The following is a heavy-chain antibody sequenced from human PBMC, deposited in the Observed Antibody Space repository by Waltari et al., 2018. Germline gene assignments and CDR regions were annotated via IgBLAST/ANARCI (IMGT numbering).Heavy chain of an antibody. D-gene: IGHD2-15*01. CDR3: ARQTAAVDPFDY. V-gene: IGHV5-51*01. CDR1: GLTFTKNW. Sequence: EVQLVQSGAEVKKPGESLKISCKVSGLTFTKNWIAWVRRMPGKGLEWVGMIYPGDSDSRYSPSLQGQVTISVDESINTAFLQWTSLKASDTAIYFCARQTAAVDPFDYWGQGTLVTVSS. J-gene: IGHJ4*02. CDR2: IYPGDSDS.